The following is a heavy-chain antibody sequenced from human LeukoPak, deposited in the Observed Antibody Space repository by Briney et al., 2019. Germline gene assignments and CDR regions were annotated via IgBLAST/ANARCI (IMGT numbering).Heavy chain of an antibody. CDR2: IYYSGST. V-gene: IGHV4-61*05. CDR3: ARLTVVTGSSFDY. CDR1: GGSISSSSYY. D-gene: IGHD4-23*01. J-gene: IGHJ4*02. Sequence: SETLSLTCTVSGGSISSSSYYWGWIRQPPGKGLEWIGYIYYSGSTNYNPSLKSRVTISVDTSKNQFSLKLSSVTAADTAVYYCARLTVVTGSSFDYWGQGTLVTVSS.